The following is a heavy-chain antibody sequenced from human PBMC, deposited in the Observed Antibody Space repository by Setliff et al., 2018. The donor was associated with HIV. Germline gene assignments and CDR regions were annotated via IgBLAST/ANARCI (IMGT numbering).Heavy chain of an antibody. D-gene: IGHD6-13*01. J-gene: IGHJ5*02. CDR2: IGTGGDT. Sequence: PGGSLRLSCATSGFAFSDYDFHWVRQVTGEGLEWVSAIGTGGDTYYADSVKGRFTISRDNAKNTLYLQMNSLRAEDTAVYYCASLIAAAGTGSDWFDPWGQGTLVTVSS. CDR1: GFAFSDYD. V-gene: IGHV3-13*01. CDR3: ASLIAAAGTGSDWFDP.